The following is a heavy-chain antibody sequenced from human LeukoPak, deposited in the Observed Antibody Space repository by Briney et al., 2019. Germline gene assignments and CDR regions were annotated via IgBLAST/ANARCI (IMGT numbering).Heavy chain of an antibody. Sequence: SVKVSCKASGGTFSSYAISWVRQAPGQGLEWMGGIIPIFGTANYAQKFQGRVTITADESTSTAYMELSSLRSEDTAVYYCARRADGPYAFDIWGQGTMVTVSS. J-gene: IGHJ3*02. CDR2: IIPIFGTA. CDR3: ARRADGPYAFDI. V-gene: IGHV1-69*13. CDR1: GGTFSSYA.